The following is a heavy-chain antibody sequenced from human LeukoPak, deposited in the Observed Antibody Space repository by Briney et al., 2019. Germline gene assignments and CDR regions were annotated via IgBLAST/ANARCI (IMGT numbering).Heavy chain of an antibody. D-gene: IGHD3-10*02. CDR3: AELGITMIGGV. V-gene: IGHV3-48*03. J-gene: IGHJ6*04. Sequence: GGSLRLSCEASGFSFSTYNINWVRQAPGKGLEWVSYISSSGSTIYYADSVKGRFTISRDNAKNSLYLQMNSLRAEDTAVYYCAELGITMIGGVWGKGTTVTISS. CDR1: GFSFSTYN. CDR2: ISSSGSTI.